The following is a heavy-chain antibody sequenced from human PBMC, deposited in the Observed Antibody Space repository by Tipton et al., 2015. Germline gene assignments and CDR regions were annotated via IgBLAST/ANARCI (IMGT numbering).Heavy chain of an antibody. J-gene: IGHJ4*02. CDR2: IYHSGST. V-gene: IGHV4-38-2*01. CDR3: ACQDYDSLTRDYQTVDY. D-gene: IGHD3-9*01. CDR1: GYPINSDYY. Sequence: TLSLTCGVSGYPINSDYYWGWIRQPPGKGLEWIANIYHSGSTYYNPSLKSRVTISVDASKNQFSLKLTSVTAADTAVYYCACQDYDSLTRDYQTVDYWGQGTLVTVSS.